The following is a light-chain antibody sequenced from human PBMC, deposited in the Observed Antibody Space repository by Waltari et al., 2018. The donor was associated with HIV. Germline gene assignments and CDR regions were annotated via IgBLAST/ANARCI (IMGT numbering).Light chain of an antibody. CDR1: ESVSSN. CDR3: QEYNNWPWT. CDR2: GAS. V-gene: IGKV3-15*01. J-gene: IGKJ1*01. Sequence: VLTQSPATLSVSPGDRVTLSCRASESVSSNLAWYQQKRGQAPRLVIYGASSRAAGIPGRFSGSGSVTEFTLTISSLQSEDFAVYYCQEYNNWPWTFGQGTKVEIK.